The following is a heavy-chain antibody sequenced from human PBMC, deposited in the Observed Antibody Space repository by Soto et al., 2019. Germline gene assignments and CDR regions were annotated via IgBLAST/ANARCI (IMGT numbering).Heavy chain of an antibody. D-gene: IGHD3-16*01. CDR3: ARRWGYDAFDI. V-gene: IGHV3-30-3*01. CDR2: ISYDGINK. J-gene: IGHJ3*02. Sequence: PGGSLRLSCAASGFTFSSYTMHWVRQAPGKGLEWVAVISYDGINKYYADSVKGRFTISRDNSKNTLYLQMNSLRPEDTAVYYCARRWGYDAFDIWGQGTMVTVSS. CDR1: GFTFSSYT.